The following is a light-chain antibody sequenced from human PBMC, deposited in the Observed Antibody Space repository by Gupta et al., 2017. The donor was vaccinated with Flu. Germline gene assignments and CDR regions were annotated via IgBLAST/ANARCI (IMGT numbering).Light chain of an antibody. CDR1: TSDVGGYNS. CDR2: DVS. J-gene: IGLJ2*01. V-gene: IGLV2-14*04. Sequence: TISCTGTTSDVGGYNSVSWYQQRPGTAPKLMIYDVSNRPSGISNRFSGSKSGNTASLTISGLQAEDEADYYCSSYTSGSTLVAAFGGGTKLTVL. CDR3: SSYTSGSTLVAA.